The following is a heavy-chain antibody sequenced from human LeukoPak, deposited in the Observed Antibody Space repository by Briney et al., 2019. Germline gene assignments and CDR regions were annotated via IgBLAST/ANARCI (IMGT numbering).Heavy chain of an antibody. D-gene: IGHD5-24*01. J-gene: IGHJ3*02. CDR3: ARGGDGYNNGAFDI. CDR2: IYYSGST. Sequence: SETLSLTCTVSGGSITTSSYYWGWIRQPPGKGLEWIGIIYYSGSTYYNPSLKGRVSISVDTSKNQFSLKLSSMTAAETAVYYCARGGDGYNNGAFDIWGQGTMVTVSS. CDR1: GGSITTSSYY. V-gene: IGHV4-39*07.